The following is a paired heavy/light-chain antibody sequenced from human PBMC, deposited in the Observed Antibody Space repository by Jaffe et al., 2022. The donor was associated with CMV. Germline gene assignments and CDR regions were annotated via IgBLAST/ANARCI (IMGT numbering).Light chain of an antibody. CDR1: QSVSSN. CDR3: LQYNIWLMYT. CDR2: GAS. V-gene: IGKV3-15*01. J-gene: IGKJ2*01. Sequence: DILMTQSPAILSVSPGERATLSCRASQSVSSNLAWYHHKPGQAPRLLIYGASTRATGIPARFSGSGSGTEFTLTISSLQSEDFAVYYCLQYNIWLMYTFGQGTKLEIK.
Heavy chain of an antibody. CDR2: ISDTGGSA. V-gene: IGHV3-23*04. J-gene: IGHJ4*02. D-gene: IGHD2-21*01. CDR3: ARWIQLWSWWYFDY. Sequence: EVQLVESGGGLVQPGGSLRLSCAASEFTFSRYAMSWVRQAPGRGLEWVSAISDTGGSAYYADSVKGRFTISRDNSKNTLYLQMNSLRAEDTALYYCARWIQLWSWWYFDYWGQGTLVTVSS. CDR1: EFTFSRYA.